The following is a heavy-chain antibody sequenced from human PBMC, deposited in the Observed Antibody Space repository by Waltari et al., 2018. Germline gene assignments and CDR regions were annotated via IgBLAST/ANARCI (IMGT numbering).Heavy chain of an antibody. CDR3: ARGRYGSGSYRLSYWYFDL. Sequence: QVQLQESGPVLVKPSQTLSLTCTVSGGSISSGGYYWSWIRQHPGKGLEWIGYIYYSGSPYDNPSLKSLVTISVDTSKIQFSLKLSSVTAADTAVYYCARGRYGSGSYRLSYWYFDLWGRGTLVTVSS. D-gene: IGHD3-10*01. J-gene: IGHJ2*01. CDR1: GGSISSGGYY. V-gene: IGHV4-31*01. CDR2: IYYSGSP.